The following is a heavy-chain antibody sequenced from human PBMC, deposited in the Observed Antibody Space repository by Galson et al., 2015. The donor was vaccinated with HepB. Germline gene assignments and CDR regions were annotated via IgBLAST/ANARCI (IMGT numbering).Heavy chain of an antibody. CDR1: GFTFDDYA. CDR2: ISWNSGSI. CDR3: AKGGGYSYNYNFDS. Sequence: SLRLSCAASGFTFDDYALHWVRQAPGKGLEWVSGISWNSGSIAYADSVKGRFTISRDNAKNSLYLQMNSLRAEDTALYYCAKGGGYSYNYNFDSWGQGTLVTVSS. D-gene: IGHD5-18*01. V-gene: IGHV3-9*01. J-gene: IGHJ4*02.